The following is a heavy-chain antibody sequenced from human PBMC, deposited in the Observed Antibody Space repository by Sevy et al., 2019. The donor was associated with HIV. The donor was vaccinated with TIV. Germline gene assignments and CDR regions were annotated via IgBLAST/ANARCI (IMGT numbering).Heavy chain of an antibody. J-gene: IGHJ6*02. V-gene: IGHV3-33*04. Sequence: GGSLRLSCAASGFTFNIYGMHWVRQAPGKGLEWVAVIWKDGHNKFYADSVRGRFTFSRDNSRSTLSLQMDSLRVEDTAVYYCVRPMYYDFSYGMDVWGQGTTVTVSS. CDR3: VRPMYYDFSYGMDV. CDR1: GFTFNIYG. CDR2: IWKDGHNK. D-gene: IGHD3-3*01.